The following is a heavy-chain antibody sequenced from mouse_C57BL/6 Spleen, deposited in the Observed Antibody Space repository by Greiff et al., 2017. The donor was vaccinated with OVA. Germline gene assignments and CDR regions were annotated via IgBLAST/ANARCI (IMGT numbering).Heavy chain of an antibody. J-gene: IGHJ2*01. Sequence: ESGPGLVKPSQSLSLTCSVTGYSITSGYYWNWIRQFPGNKLEWMGYISYDGSNNYNPSLKNRISITRDTSKNQFFLKLNSVTTEYTATYYCAREIYYGSNYFDYWGQGTTLTVSS. V-gene: IGHV3-6*01. CDR2: ISYDGSN. D-gene: IGHD1-1*01. CDR1: GYSITSGYY. CDR3: AREIYYGSNYFDY.